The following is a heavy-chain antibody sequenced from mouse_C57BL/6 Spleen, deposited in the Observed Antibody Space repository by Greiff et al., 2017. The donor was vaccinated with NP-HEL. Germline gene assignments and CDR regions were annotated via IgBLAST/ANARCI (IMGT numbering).Heavy chain of an antibody. CDR2: INPNNGGT. Sequence: EVQLLQSGPELVKPGASVKIPCKASGYTFTDYNMDWVKQSHGKSLEWIGDINPNNGGTIYNQKFKGKATLTVDKSSSTAYMELRSLTSEDTAVYYCARWSTTVVDAMDYWGQGTSVTVSS. CDR1: GYTFTDYN. D-gene: IGHD1-1*01. CDR3: ARWSTTVVDAMDY. V-gene: IGHV1-18*01. J-gene: IGHJ4*01.